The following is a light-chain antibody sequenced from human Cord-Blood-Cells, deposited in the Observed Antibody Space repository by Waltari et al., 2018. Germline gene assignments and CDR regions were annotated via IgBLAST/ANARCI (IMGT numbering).Light chain of an antibody. Sequence: QPAHTPHASVPGSPGQSITIYCTGTSSAVRGYTYVSWHQQHPGKAPKLMIYDVSNRPSGVSNRFSGSKSGNTASLTISGLQAEDEADYYCSSYTSSSTLVFGGGTKLTVL. J-gene: IGLJ2*01. CDR3: SSYTSSSTLV. V-gene: IGLV2-14*01. CDR1: SSAVRGYTY. CDR2: DVS.